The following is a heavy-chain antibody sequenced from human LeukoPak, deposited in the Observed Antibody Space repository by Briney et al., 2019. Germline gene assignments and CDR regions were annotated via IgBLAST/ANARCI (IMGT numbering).Heavy chain of an antibody. CDR1: GFTFSSQW. CDR3: ARSREGYNFLGEND. D-gene: IGHD5-24*01. Sequence: GGSLRLSCAASGFTFSSQWIRWVRQAPGKGLVWVSRINSDGSSTSYADSVKGRFTISRDNAKNTLYLQMNSLRAEDTAVYYCARSREGYNFLGENDWGQGTMVTVSS. V-gene: IGHV3-74*01. CDR2: INSDGSST. J-gene: IGHJ4*02.